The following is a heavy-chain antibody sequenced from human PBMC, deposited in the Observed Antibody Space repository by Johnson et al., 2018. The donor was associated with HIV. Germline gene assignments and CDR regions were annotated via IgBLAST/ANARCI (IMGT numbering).Heavy chain of an antibody. CDR2: ISYDGSNK. J-gene: IGHJ3*02. D-gene: IGHD1-26*01. V-gene: IGHV3-30*03. CDR1: GFTLSTYG. CDR3: AIDRYIKGASTGFDI. Sequence: QLVESGGGVVQPGRSLRLSCAASGFTLSTYGMHWVRQAPGKGLEWVAVISYDGSNKYYADSVKGRFTTSRDNSKNTLYLQMNILRSEDTAVYYCAIDRYIKGASTGFDIWGQGTMVTVSS.